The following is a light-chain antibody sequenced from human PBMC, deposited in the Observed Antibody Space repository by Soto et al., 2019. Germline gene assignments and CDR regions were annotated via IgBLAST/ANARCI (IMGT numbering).Light chain of an antibody. CDR1: QSVGSSY. CDR3: QQYGSSPRT. J-gene: IGKJ1*01. CDR2: GAS. Sequence: EIVLTQSACTLSLSPGERATLSCRASQSVGSSYLAWYQQKHGQAPRLVIYGASSRATGIPDRFSGSVSGTDFNLTISRLETEDFAVYYCQQYGSSPRTFGQGTKVDIK. V-gene: IGKV3-20*01.